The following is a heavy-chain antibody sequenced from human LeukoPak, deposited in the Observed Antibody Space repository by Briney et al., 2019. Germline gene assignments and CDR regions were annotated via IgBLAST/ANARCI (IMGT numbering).Heavy chain of an antibody. J-gene: IGHJ2*01. CDR1: GFTFSSYA. V-gene: IGHV3-23*01. Sequence: GGSLRLSCAASGFTFSSYAMSWVRQAPGKGLEWVSAISGSGGSTYHADSVKGRFTISRDNSKNTLYLQMNSLRAEDTAVYYCARKLRTGWYFDLWGRGTLVTVSS. D-gene: IGHD3/OR15-3a*01. CDR2: ISGSGGST. CDR3: ARKLRTGWYFDL.